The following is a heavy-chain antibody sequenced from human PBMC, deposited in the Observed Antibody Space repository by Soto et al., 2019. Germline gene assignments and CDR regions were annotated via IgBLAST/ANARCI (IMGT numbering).Heavy chain of an antibody. V-gene: IGHV4-34*01. D-gene: IGHD5-18*01. CDR3: ARGVNSYGNPPFDY. J-gene: IGHJ4*02. CDR1: GGSFSGYY. CDR2: INHSGST. Sequence: PSETLSLTCAVYGGSFSGYYWSWIRQPPGKGLEWIGEINHSGSTNYNPSIKSRVTISVDTSKNQFSLKLSSVTAADTAVYYCARGVNSYGNPPFDYWGQGTLVTVSS.